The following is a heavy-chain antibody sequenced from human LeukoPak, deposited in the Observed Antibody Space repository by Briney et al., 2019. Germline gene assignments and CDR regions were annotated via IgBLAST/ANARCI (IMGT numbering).Heavy chain of an antibody. D-gene: IGHD2-2*01. J-gene: IGHJ6*03. Sequence: PSETLSLTCAVYGGSFSDYYWSWIRQPPEKGLEWIGEINHSGSTNYNPSLKGRVTISVDTSKNQFSLRLSSVTAADTAVYYCARPGYPSCSSTSCYEYYYYMDVWGKGTTVTISS. CDR2: INHSGST. V-gene: IGHV4-34*01. CDR3: ARPGYPSCSSTSCYEYYYYMDV. CDR1: GGSFSDYY.